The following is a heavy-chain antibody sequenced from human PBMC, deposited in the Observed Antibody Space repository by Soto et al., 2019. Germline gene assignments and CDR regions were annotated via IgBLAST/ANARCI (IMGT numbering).Heavy chain of an antibody. CDR2: IIPIFGTA. J-gene: IGHJ6*02. D-gene: IGHD2-8*01. CDR3: ARGRDIVLMVYAIRDYYYGMDV. CDR1: GGTFSSYA. V-gene: IGHV1-69*13. Sequence: SVKVSGKASGGTFSSYAISWVRQAPGQGLEWMGGIIPIFGTANYAQKFQGRVTITADESTSTAYMELSSLRSEDTAVYYCARGRDIVLMVYAIRDYYYGMDVWGQGTTVTVSS.